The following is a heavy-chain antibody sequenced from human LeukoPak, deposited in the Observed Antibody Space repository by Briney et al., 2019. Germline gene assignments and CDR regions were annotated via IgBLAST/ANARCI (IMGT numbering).Heavy chain of an antibody. V-gene: IGHV1-46*01. D-gene: IGHD3-22*01. J-gene: IGHJ3*02. CDR2: INPSGGST. Sequence: ASVKVSCKASGYTFTSYYMHWVRQAPGQGLEWMGIINPSGGSTSYAQKFQGRVTMTRDMSTSTVYMELSSLRSEDTAVYYCATPGGYDSSGYNHDAFDIWGQGTMVTVSS. CDR1: GYTFTSYY. CDR3: ATPGGYDSSGYNHDAFDI.